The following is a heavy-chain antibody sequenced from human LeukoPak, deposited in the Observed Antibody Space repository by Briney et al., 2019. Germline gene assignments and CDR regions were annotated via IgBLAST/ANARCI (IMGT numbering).Heavy chain of an antibody. CDR3: ARGYYYDSGSFYY. Sequence: ASVKDSCKASGYTFTGFYIHWVRQAPGQGLEWMGWINPNSGATNYAQKFQGRVTMARDTSISTAYMELSSLRSDDTAVYYCARGYYYDSGSFYYWGQGTLVTVPS. D-gene: IGHD3-10*01. J-gene: IGHJ4*02. V-gene: IGHV1-2*02. CDR1: GYTFTGFY. CDR2: INPNSGAT.